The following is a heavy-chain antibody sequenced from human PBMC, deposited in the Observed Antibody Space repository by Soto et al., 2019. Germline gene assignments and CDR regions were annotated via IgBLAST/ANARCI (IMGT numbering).Heavy chain of an antibody. Sequence: GGSLRLSCAASGFTFSSYGMHWVRQAPGKGLEWVAVISYDGSNKYYADSVKGRFTMSRDNSKNTLYLQMNSLRAEDTAVYYCAKEDYDYVWGSYRPYFDYWGQGTLVTVSS. J-gene: IGHJ4*02. V-gene: IGHV3-30*18. CDR2: ISYDGSNK. D-gene: IGHD3-16*02. CDR3: AKEDYDYVWGSYRPYFDY. CDR1: GFTFSSYG.